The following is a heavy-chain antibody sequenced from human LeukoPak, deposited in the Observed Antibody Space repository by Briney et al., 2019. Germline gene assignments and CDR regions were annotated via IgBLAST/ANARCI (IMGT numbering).Heavy chain of an antibody. J-gene: IGHJ4*02. D-gene: IGHD6-19*01. CDR3: ARRGFVAGLKGFSDY. CDR2: ISSSSSTI. V-gene: IGHV3-48*01. Sequence: GGSLRLSCAASGFTFSSYSMNWVRQAPGKGLEWVSYISSSSSTIYYADSVKGRFTISRDSAKNSLYLQMNSLRAEDTAVYYCARRGFVAGLKGFSDYWGQGTLVTVSP. CDR1: GFTFSSYS.